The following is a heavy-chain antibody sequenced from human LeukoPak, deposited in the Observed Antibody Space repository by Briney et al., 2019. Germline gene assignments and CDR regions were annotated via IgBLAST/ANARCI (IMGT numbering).Heavy chain of an antibody. CDR2: MNPNSGNT. CDR3: ARGPPFRYFDLSHY. D-gene: IGHD3-9*01. V-gene: IGHV1-8*01. CDR1: GYTFTSYD. Sequence: GASVKVSCKASGYTFTSYDINWVRQATGQGLEWMGWMNPNSGNTGYAQKFQGRVTMTRNTSISTAYMELSSLRSEDTAVYYCARGPPFRYFDLSHYWGQGTLVTVSS. J-gene: IGHJ4*02.